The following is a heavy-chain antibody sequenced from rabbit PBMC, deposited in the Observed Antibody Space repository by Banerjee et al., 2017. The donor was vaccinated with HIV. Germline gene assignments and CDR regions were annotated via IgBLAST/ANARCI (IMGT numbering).Heavy chain of an antibody. CDR3: AREDISVWGFNL. CDR2: IYTGSGIT. D-gene: IGHD4-1*01. Sequence: QSLEESGGDLVKPGASLTLTCTASGFSFSSSYYMCWVRQAPGKGLEWIACIYTGSGITYYASWAKGRFTISKTSSTTVTLQMTSLTGADTATYFCAREDISVWGFNLWGPGTLVTVS. CDR1: GFSFSSSYY. V-gene: IGHV1S40*01. J-gene: IGHJ4*01.